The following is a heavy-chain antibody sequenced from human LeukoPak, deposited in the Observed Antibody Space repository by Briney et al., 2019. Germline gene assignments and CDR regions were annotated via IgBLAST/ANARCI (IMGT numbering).Heavy chain of an antibody. J-gene: IGHJ4*01. CDR1: GFTFSSYW. D-gene: IGHD5-24*01. V-gene: IGHV3-74*01. CDR3: ARRIQGMAPYYFDY. Sequence: PGGSLRLSCTASGFTFSSYWMHWVRQAPGKGLVWVSRINSDGGSTSYADSVKGRFTISRDNAKNTLYLQMNSLRAEDTAVYYCARRIQGMAPYYFDYWGQEPWSPSPQ. CDR2: INSDGGST.